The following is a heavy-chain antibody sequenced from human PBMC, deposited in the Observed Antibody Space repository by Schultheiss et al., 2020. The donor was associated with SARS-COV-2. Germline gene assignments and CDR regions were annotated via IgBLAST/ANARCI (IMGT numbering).Heavy chain of an antibody. V-gene: IGHV3-23*01. D-gene: IGHD3-16*01. CDR1: GFTFSSYA. CDR3: ARRPYGGDYFDY. CDR2: ISGSGGST. J-gene: IGHJ4*02. Sequence: GGSLRLSCAASGFTFSSYAMSWVRQAPGKGLEWVSAISGSGGSTYYADSVKGRFTISRDNSKNTLYLQMNSLRAEDTAVYYCARRPYGGDYFDYWGQGTLVTVSS.